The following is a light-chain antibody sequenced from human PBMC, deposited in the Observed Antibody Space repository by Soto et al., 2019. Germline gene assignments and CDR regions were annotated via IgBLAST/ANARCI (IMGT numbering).Light chain of an antibody. Sequence: DIQMTQSPSSLSASVGDRVTITCQASQDISNYLNWYQQKPGKAPKLLIYDASNLETGVPSRFSGSGSGTEFTFPISSLQAEDIVTYYCQQYDNLLYTFGQGTKLEIK. CDR3: QQYDNLLYT. J-gene: IGKJ2*01. CDR2: DAS. CDR1: QDISNY. V-gene: IGKV1-33*01.